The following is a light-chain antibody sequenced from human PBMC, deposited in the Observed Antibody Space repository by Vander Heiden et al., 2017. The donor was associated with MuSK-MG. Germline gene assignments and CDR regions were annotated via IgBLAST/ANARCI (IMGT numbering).Light chain of an antibody. Sequence: SYELTQPSSLSVSPGQTARIPCSGDGVKKKYARWFQQKPGQAPVLVIYKDSGRPSGIPGRFAGSSAGTTVTLTISGAEVEDEADYYWYSAADNNLVVFGGGTKLTVL. CDR2: KDS. CDR1: GVKKKY. J-gene: IGLJ2*01. CDR3: YSAADNNLVV. V-gene: IGLV3-27*01.